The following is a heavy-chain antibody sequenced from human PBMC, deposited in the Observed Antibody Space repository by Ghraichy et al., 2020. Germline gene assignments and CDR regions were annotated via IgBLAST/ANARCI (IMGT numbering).Heavy chain of an antibody. CDR2: INHSGST. CDR1: GYSISSGYY. CDR3: ASDNIYEIGGFYTYYYYYYMDV. D-gene: IGHD3-3*01. Sequence: TLSLTCVVSGYSISSGYYWGWIRQPPGKGLEWIGSINHSGSTYNNPSLQSRASISVDTSKNQFSLKLTSVTAADTAVYYCASDNIYEIGGFYTYYYYYYMDVWGKGTTVTVSS. J-gene: IGHJ6*03. V-gene: IGHV4-38-2*01.